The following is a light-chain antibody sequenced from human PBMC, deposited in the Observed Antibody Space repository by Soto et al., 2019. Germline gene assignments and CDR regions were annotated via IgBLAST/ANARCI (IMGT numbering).Light chain of an antibody. J-gene: IGLJ1*01. V-gene: IGLV2-8*01. CDR3: SSYAGNNNFV. Sequence: QSVLTQPPSASGSPGQSVTVSCTGSSSDIGDYNFVSWYQQHPGKPPKLIIYEVKKRPSGVPVRFSASKSGNTASLTVSGLQAEDEADYYCSSYAGNNNFVFGSGTKLTVL. CDR1: SSDIGDYNF. CDR2: EVK.